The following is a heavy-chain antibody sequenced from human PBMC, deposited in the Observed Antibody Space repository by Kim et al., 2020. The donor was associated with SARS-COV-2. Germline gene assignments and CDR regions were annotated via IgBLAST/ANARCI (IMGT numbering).Heavy chain of an antibody. Sequence: SETLSLTCTVSGGSISSYYWSWIRQPPGKGLEWIGYIYYSGSTNYNPSLKSRGTISVDTSKNQFSLKLSSVTAADTAVYFCAREDLVGAPSDYWGQGTLVTVSS. CDR3: AREDLVGAPSDY. D-gene: IGHD1-26*01. J-gene: IGHJ4*02. V-gene: IGHV4-59*01. CDR2: IYYSGST. CDR1: GGSISSYY.